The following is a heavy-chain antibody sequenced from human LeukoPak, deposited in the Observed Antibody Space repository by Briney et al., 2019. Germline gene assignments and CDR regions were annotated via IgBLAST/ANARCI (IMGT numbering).Heavy chain of an antibody. Sequence: PGGSLRLSCAASGFIFSSYDFNWVRQAPGKGLEWVSYISSRSRTTYYADSVKGRFTISRDNSKNTLYLQMNSLRAEDTAVYYCAKRQAAHDYWGQGTLVTVSS. CDR1: GFIFSSYD. CDR2: ISSRSRTT. D-gene: IGHD2-15*01. CDR3: AKRQAAHDY. V-gene: IGHV3-23*01. J-gene: IGHJ4*02.